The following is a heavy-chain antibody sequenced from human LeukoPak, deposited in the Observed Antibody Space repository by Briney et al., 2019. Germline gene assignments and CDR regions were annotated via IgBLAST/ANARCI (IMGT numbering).Heavy chain of an antibody. Sequence: ASVKVPCKASGYTFTGYYMHWVRQAPGQGLEWMGWINPNSGGTNYAQKFQGRVTMTRDTSISTAYMELSRLRSDDTAVYYCARGGPTLGGSEPFDYWGQGTLVTVSS. V-gene: IGHV1-2*02. J-gene: IGHJ4*02. CDR3: ARGGPTLGGSEPFDY. D-gene: IGHD2-15*01. CDR1: GYTFTGYY. CDR2: INPNSGGT.